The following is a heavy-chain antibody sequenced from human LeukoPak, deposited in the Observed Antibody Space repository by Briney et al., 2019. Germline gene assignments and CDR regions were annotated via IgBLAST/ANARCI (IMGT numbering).Heavy chain of an antibody. D-gene: IGHD3-10*01. CDR2: IQYDGSEI. V-gene: IGHV3-30*02. Sequence: GGSLRLSCAASGLMFSTSGMHWVRQAPGKGLEWVAFIQYDGSEIYYADSLRGRFTISRDNSKNTLYLQMNSLRAEDTAVFYCARESGAAKIGQMLNYWGQGTLVTVSS. CDR1: GLMFSTSG. CDR3: ARESGAAKIGQMLNY. J-gene: IGHJ4*02.